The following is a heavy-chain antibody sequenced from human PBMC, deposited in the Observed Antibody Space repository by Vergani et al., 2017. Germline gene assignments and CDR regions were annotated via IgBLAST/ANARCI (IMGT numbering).Heavy chain of an antibody. J-gene: IGHJ3*02. D-gene: IGHD5-18*01. Sequence: EVQLLESGGGLVQPGGSLRLSCAASGFTFSSYAMSWVRQAPGKGLVWVSRINSDGSSTSYADSVKGRFTISRDNAKNTLYLQMNSLRAEDTAVYYCARGLSGYSYGLGAFDIWGQGTMVTVSS. CDR3: ARGLSGYSYGLGAFDI. CDR1: GFTFSSYA. V-gene: IGHV3-74*02. CDR2: INSDGSST.